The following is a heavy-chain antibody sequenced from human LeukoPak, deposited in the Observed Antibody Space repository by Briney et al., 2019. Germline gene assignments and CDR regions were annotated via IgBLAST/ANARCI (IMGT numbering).Heavy chain of an antibody. CDR1: GYTFTGYY. J-gene: IGHJ4*02. Sequence: ASVKVSCKASGYTFTGYYTHWVRQAPGQGLEWMGWINPNSGGTNYAQKFQGRVTMTRDTSITTAYMELSRLRSDDTAVYYCAREDGSYYDILTGYRTFGYWGQGPLVTVSS. CDR3: AREDGSYYDILTGYRTFGY. D-gene: IGHD3-9*01. V-gene: IGHV1-2*02. CDR2: INPNSGGT.